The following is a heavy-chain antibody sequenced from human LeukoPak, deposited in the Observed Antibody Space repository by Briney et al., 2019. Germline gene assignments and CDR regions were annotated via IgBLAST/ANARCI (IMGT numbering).Heavy chain of an antibody. J-gene: IGHJ4*02. D-gene: IGHD1-26*01. Sequence: SETLSLTCAVCGGSFSGYYWSWIRQPPGKGLEWIGEINHSGSTNYNPSLKSRVTISVDTSKNQFSLKLGSVTAADTAVYYCARGRAKGLIDYWGQGTLVTVSS. CDR2: INHSGST. CDR3: ARGRAKGLIDY. V-gene: IGHV4-34*01. CDR1: GGSFSGYY.